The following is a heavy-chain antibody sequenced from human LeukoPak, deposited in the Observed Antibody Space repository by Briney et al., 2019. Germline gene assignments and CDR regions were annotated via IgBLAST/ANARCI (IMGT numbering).Heavy chain of an antibody. CDR1: GFTFSNAW. J-gene: IGHJ4*02. CDR3: VRSYDR. Sequence: GGSLRLSCVASGFTFSNAWMTWVRQAPGKGLEWVANKKEDGSEKYYVDSVEGRFTISRDNAKKSLYLQMNSLRAEDTAVYYCVRSYDRWGQGTLVTVSS. D-gene: IGHD3-16*01. CDR2: KKEDGSEK. V-gene: IGHV3-7*01.